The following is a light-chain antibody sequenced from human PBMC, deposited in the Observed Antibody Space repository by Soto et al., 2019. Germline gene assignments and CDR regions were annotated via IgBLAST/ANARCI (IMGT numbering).Light chain of an antibody. Sequence: EIVMTQSPATLSVSPGERATLSCRASQSVSSNLAWYQNKPSQPPRLLIYGASTRATGIPARFSGSGSGTEFPLTIGTLQSEGFAVYYCQQYNNWPPLSFGGGTKVEIK. CDR2: GAS. CDR3: QQYNNWPPLS. J-gene: IGKJ4*01. CDR1: QSVSSN. V-gene: IGKV3-15*01.